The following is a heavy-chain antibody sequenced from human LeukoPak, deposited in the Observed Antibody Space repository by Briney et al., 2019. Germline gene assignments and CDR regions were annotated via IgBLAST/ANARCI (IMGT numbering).Heavy chain of an antibody. V-gene: IGHV1-69*02. Sequence: VASVKVSCKTSGGIFSNYIIFWVRQAPGQGLEWMGTLIPIIGIPNYAQKFQGRVTITADKSTTTAFMELNTLTPEDTAVYYCARGFLGHRVVAFDIWGQGTMVTVSS. CDR2: LIPIIGIP. D-gene: IGHD3-16*01. CDR3: ARGFLGHRVVAFDI. J-gene: IGHJ3*02. CDR1: GGIFSNYI.